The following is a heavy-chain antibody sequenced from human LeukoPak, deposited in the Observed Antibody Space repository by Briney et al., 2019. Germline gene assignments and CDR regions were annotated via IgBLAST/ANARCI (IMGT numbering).Heavy chain of an antibody. V-gene: IGHV3-30-3*01. J-gene: IGHJ5*02. D-gene: IGHD3-22*01. CDR2: MSYDGSNK. Sequence: GGSLRLSCAASGFTFSSYAMHWVRQAPGKGLEWAAVMSYDGSNKYYADSVKGRFTISRDNSKNTLYLQMNSLRAEDTAVYYCARDITMIVVAPFDPWGQGTLVTVSS. CDR1: GFTFSSYA. CDR3: ARDITMIVVAPFDP.